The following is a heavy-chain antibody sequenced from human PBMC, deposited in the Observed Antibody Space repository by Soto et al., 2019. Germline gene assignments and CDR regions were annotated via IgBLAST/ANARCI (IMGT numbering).Heavy chain of an antibody. CDR1: GYSFTSYW. J-gene: IGHJ4*02. CDR3: ARSREYSGYDYYNYFDY. D-gene: IGHD5-12*01. CDR2: IYPGDSDT. V-gene: IGHV5-51*01. Sequence: PGESLKISCKGSGYSFTSYWIGWVRQMPGKGLEWMGIIYPGDSDTRYSPSFQGQVTISADKSISTAYLQWSSLKASDTAMYYCARSREYSGYDYYNYFDYWGQGTLVTVSS.